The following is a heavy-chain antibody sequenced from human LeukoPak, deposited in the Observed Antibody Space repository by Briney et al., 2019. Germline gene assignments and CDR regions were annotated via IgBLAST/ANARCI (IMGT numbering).Heavy chain of an antibody. J-gene: IGHJ5*02. V-gene: IGHV3-74*01. D-gene: IGHD2-21*02. Sequence: GGSLRLSCAASGFAFSTYWMHWVRQAPGKGLVWVSRIDSDGTRTTYADSVKGRFTISRDNAKNTLYLQMNSLRAEDTAVYYCARSPNCGGDCSWGQGTLVTVSS. CDR2: IDSDGTRT. CDR1: GFAFSTYW. CDR3: ARSPNCGGDCS.